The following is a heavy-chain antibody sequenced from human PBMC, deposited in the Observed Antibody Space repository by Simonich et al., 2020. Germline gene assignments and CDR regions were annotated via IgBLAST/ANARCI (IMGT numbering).Heavy chain of an antibody. V-gene: IGHV1-18*01. D-gene: IGHD1-1*01. J-gene: IGHJ3*02. Sequence: QVQLVQSGAEVKKPGASVQVSCKASGYTFTSYGISGVRQAPGQGLEWMGWNSAYNGNTNYAQKLPGRVTMTTDTSTSTAYMELRSLRADDTAVYYCARSTTGTTAFDIWGQGTMVTVSS. CDR1: GYTFTSYG. CDR3: ARSTTGTTAFDI. CDR2: NSAYNGNT.